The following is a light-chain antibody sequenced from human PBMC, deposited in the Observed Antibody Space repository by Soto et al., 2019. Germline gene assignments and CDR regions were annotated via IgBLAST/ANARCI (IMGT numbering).Light chain of an antibody. CDR3: QQADTFPLT. CDR2: AAS. V-gene: IGKV1-12*01. J-gene: IGKJ4*01. Sequence: DIQMTQSPSFVSASVGDTVTITCRASQDISNWLAWYQQKPGKAPRFLIFAASNLHSGVPSRFSGSGSGTDFTLTISSLQPEDFATYDCQQADTFPLTFGGGTKVEIK. CDR1: QDISNW.